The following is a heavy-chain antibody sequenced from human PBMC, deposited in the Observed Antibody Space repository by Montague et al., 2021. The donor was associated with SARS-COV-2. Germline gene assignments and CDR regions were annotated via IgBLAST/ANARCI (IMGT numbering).Heavy chain of an antibody. CDR1: GCSISSYY. V-gene: IGHV4-59*01. CDR2: IYYSGST. D-gene: IGHD5-24*01. Sequence: SETLSLTCTVSGCSISSYYWSWIRQSPGKGLEWIGYIYYSGSTNYNPSLKSRVTISVDTSKNQFSLKLSSVTAADTAVYYCARVFPRWLQFDPYFDYWGQGTLVTVSS. CDR3: ARVFPRWLQFDPYFDY. J-gene: IGHJ4*02.